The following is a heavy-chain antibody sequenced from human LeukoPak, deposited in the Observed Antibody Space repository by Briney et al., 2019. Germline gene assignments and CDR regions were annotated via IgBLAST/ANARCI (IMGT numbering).Heavy chain of an antibody. CDR1: GFTFSSYS. D-gene: IGHD1-26*01. CDR2: ISSSSSYI. Sequence: GGPLRLSCAASGFTFSSYSMNWVRQAPGKGLEWASSISSSSSYIYYADSVKGRFTISRDNAKNSLYLQMNSLRAEDTAVYYCARGSGATHDYWGQGTLVTVSS. V-gene: IGHV3-21*01. J-gene: IGHJ4*02. CDR3: ARGSGATHDY.